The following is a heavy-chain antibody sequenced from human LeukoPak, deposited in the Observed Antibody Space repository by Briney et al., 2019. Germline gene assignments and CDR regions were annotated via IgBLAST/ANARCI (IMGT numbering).Heavy chain of an antibody. CDR3: ARVMFGWLSPLDY. J-gene: IGHJ4*02. Sequence: GGSLRLSCAASGFTFDDYAMHWVRQAPGKGLEWVSGISWNSGSTGYADSVKGRFTISRDNAKNSLYLQMNSLRAEDTAVYYCARVMFGWLSPLDYWGQGTLVTVSS. CDR2: ISWNSGST. V-gene: IGHV3-9*01. CDR1: GFTFDDYA. D-gene: IGHD3-9*01.